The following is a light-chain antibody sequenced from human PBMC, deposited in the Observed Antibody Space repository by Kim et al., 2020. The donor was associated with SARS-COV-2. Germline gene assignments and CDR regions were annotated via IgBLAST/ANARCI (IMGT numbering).Light chain of an antibody. CDR3: QHRKT. CDR1: QTLTRR. V-gene: IGKV1-5*01. J-gene: IGKJ1*01. Sequence: STLSETVGDTVTITGRASQTLTRRLAWYQKKPGRAPRLLIFDASTLESGVPSRFRGSGSGTDFTLTINSLQPDDFATYYCQHRKTFGQGTKVDIK. CDR2: DAS.